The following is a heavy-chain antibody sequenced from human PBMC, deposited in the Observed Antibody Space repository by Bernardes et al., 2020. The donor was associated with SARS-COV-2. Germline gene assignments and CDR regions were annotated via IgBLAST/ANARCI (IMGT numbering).Heavy chain of an antibody. Sequence: SETLSLTCAVYGGSFSGYFWSWIRQPPGKGLEWIGEINHSGSTNYNPSLKSRVTISVDTSKNQFSLKLSSVTAADTAVYYCARFNSYYYYDSSGYHGFDYWGQGTLVTVSS. CDR3: ARFNSYYYYDSSGYHGFDY. J-gene: IGHJ4*02. CDR1: GGSFSGYF. V-gene: IGHV4-34*01. CDR2: INHSGST. D-gene: IGHD3-22*01.